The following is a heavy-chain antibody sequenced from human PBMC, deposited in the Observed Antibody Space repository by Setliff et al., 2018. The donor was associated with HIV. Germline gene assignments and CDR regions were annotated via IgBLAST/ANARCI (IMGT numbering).Heavy chain of an antibody. J-gene: IGHJ4*02. Sequence: GGSLRLSCAASGFIFSTFPMHWVRQAPGKGLEWVAVMSGDANSQYYADSVRGRFTISRDNSKNTVYLQMNRLTTEDTAVYYCARDRNCGNGCYSSADHWGLGTLVTVSS. D-gene: IGHD2-21*01. CDR2: MSGDANSQ. CDR3: ARDRNCGNGCYSSADH. CDR1: GFIFSTFP. V-gene: IGHV3-30*01.